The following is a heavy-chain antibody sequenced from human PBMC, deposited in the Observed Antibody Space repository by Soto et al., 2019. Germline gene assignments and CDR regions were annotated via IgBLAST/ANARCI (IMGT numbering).Heavy chain of an antibody. D-gene: IGHD5-18*01. Sequence: KPSETLSLTCTVSGGSISSYYWSWIRQPPGKGLEWIGYIYYSGSTNYNPSLKSRVTISVDTSKNQFSLKLSSVTAADTAVYYCARSGYSYGPNPLLYWGQGTLVTVSS. V-gene: IGHV4-59*12. J-gene: IGHJ4*02. CDR3: ARSGYSYGPNPLLY. CDR1: GGSISSYY. CDR2: IYYSGST.